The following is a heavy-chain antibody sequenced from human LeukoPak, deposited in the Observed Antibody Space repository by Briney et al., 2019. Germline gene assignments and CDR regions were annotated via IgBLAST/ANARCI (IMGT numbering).Heavy chain of an antibody. Sequence: GGSLRLSCAASGFTFSGYWMHWVRQAPGKGLEWVSVIYSGGSTYYADSVKGRFTISRDNSKNTLYLQMNSLRAEDTAMYYCASGYSSSLGYWGQGTLVTVAS. J-gene: IGHJ4*02. D-gene: IGHD6-13*01. CDR1: GFTFSGYW. CDR3: ASGYSSSLGY. V-gene: IGHV3-53*01. CDR2: IYSGGST.